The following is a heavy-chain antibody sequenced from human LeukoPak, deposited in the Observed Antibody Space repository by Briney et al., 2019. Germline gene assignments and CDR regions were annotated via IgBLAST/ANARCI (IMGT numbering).Heavy chain of an antibody. J-gene: IGHJ4*02. Sequence: GGSLRLSCAASGFTFGSYSMNWVRQAPGKGLEWVAVISYDGSNKYYADSVKGRFTISRDNSKNTLYLQMNSLRAEDTAVYYCVNRGPSSGSYYGGGDYFDYWGQGTLVTVSS. CDR1: GFTFGSYS. CDR3: VNRGPSSGSYYGGGDYFDY. D-gene: IGHD1-26*01. V-gene: IGHV3-30*18. CDR2: ISYDGSNK.